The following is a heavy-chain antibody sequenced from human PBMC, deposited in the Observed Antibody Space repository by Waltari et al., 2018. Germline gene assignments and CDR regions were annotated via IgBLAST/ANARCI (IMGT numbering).Heavy chain of an antibody. V-gene: IGHV4-59*12. CDR3: ASLWDSLGYTYFED. J-gene: IGHJ1*01. CDR1: RSSITGYY. Sequence: QVQLQQSGPRLVKSSETLSLTCTVSRSSITGYYWSWIRQSPGKGLEWLGYISYTGTTKYNPSLKSRVTISIDTPKRQFSLELSSVTAADTATYFCASLWDSLGYTYFEDWDQGALVTVSS. D-gene: IGHD5-18*01. CDR2: ISYTGTT.